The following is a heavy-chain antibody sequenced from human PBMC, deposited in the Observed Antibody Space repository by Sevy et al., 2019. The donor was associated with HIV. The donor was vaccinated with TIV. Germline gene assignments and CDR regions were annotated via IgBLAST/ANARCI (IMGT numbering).Heavy chain of an antibody. CDR2: ISSSGSTI. Sequence: GGSLRLSCAASEFTFSSYEMNWVRQAPGKGLEWVSYISSSGSTIYYADSVKGRFTISRDNAKNSLYLQMNSLRAEDTAVYYCARDRAYGMDVWGQGTTVTVSS. D-gene: IGHD3-10*01. CDR3: ARDRAYGMDV. V-gene: IGHV3-48*03. CDR1: EFTFSSYE. J-gene: IGHJ6*02.